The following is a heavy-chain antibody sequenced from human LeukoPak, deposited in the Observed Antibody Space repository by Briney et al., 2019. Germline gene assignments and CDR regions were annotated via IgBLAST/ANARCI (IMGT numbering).Heavy chain of an antibody. Sequence: SGPTLLKPTQTLTLTCTFSGFSLSTSGVGVGWIRQPPGKALEWPALIYWDDDKRYSPSLKSRLTITKDTSKIQVVLTMTNMDPVDTATYYCAHLPVDYYDSSGYYSCFDYWGQGTLVTVSS. V-gene: IGHV2-5*02. J-gene: IGHJ4*02. CDR2: IYWDDDK. CDR3: AHLPVDYYDSSGYYSCFDY. D-gene: IGHD3-22*01. CDR1: GFSLSTSGVG.